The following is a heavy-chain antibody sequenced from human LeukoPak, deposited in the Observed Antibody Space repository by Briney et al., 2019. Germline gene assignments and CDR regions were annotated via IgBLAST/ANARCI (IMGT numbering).Heavy chain of an antibody. J-gene: IGHJ4*02. Sequence: SETLSLTCPGSGGSFSSYYWSWIRQPPGKGLEWIGYIYYIGSTNYNPSFKSRLTISAETSTNKLSLKLSSVTAAETAVYYCARGGFTYGSWRYYRTSPRFDYWGQGTLVTVSS. CDR2: IYYIGST. CDR1: GGSFSSYY. CDR3: ARGGFTYGSWRYYRTSPRFDY. D-gene: IGHD3-10*01. V-gene: IGHV4-59*08.